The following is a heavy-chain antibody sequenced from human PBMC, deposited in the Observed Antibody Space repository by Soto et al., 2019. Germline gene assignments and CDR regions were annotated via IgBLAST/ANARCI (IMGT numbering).Heavy chain of an antibody. V-gene: IGHV4-31*03. Sequence: QVQLQESGPGLVKPSQTLSLTCTVSGGSISSGGYYWSWIRQHPGKGLEWIGYIYYSGSTYYHPSLKRRLTLSVHPSKNHSSPNLSSVTAADTAVYYCASDRDVYNFRYFSYCVQGTLVTVSS. J-gene: IGHJ4*02. CDR3: ASDRDVYNFRYFSY. CDR2: IYYSGST. D-gene: IGHD1-1*01. CDR1: GGSISSGGYY.